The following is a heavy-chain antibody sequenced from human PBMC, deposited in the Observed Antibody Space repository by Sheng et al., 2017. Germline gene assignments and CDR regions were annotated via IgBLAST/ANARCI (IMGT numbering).Heavy chain of an antibody. CDR1: GFTFGDYA. Sequence: EVQLVESGGGLVQPGRSLRLSCTASGFTFGDYAMSWVRQAPGKGLEWVGFIRSKAYGGTTEYAASVKGRFTISRDDSKSIAYLQMNSLKTEDTAVYYCTRDPDVVVVAADDYWG. CDR3: TRDPDVVVVAADDY. CDR2: IRSKAYGGTT. V-gene: IGHV3-49*04. J-gene: IGHJ4*01. D-gene: IGHD2-15*01.